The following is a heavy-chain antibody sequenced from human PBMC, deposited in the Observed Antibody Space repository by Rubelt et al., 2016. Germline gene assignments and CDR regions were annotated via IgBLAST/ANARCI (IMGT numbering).Heavy chain of an antibody. CDR2: IIPILGIA. J-gene: IGHJ4*02. Sequence: TFSSYAISWVRQAPGQGIEWMGRIIPILGIANYAQKFQGRVTITRDTSASTAYMELRSLRSDDTAVYYCARVEYYYDSSGYSDYWGQGTLVTVSS. D-gene: IGHD3-22*01. CDR1: TFSSYA. CDR3: ARVEYYYDSSGYSDY. V-gene: IGHV1-69*04.